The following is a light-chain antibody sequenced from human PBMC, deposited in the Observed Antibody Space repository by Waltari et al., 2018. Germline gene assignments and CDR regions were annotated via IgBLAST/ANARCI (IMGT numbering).Light chain of an antibody. J-gene: IGKJ2*01. CDR1: QRLTKYY. CDR2: GAS. Sequence: MLTQSPATLSLSPGETATLSCRASQRLTKYYLAWYQQKPGQAPRLLIYGASSRAAVIPERFRGSGSGTDFTLTINRLEPEDFAMYYCQQYGSSILYTFGQGTKLEIK. CDR3: QQYGSSILYT. V-gene: IGKV3-20*01.